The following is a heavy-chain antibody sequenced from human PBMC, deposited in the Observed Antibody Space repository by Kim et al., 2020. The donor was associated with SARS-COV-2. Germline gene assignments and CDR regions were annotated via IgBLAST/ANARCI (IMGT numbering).Heavy chain of an antibody. CDR2: IYSGGST. CDR1: GFTVSSNY. D-gene: IGHD3-22*01. J-gene: IGHJ6*02. CDR3: ARVYYYDSSGYGYVDV. Sequence: GGSLRLSCAASGFTVSSNYMSWVRQAPGKGLEWVSVIYSGGSTYYADSVKGRFTISRDNSKNTLYLQMNSLRAEDTAVYYCARVYYYDSSGYGYVDVWGQGTTVTVSS. V-gene: IGHV3-53*01.